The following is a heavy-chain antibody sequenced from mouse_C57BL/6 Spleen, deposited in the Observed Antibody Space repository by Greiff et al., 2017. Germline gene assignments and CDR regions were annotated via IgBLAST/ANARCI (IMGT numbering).Heavy chain of an antibody. CDR1: GYTFTSYW. J-gene: IGHJ4*01. D-gene: IGHD3-3*01. V-gene: IGHV1-69*01. Sequence: QVQLQQPGAELVMPGASVKLSCKASGYTFTSYWLHWVKQRPGQGLEWIGEIDPSDSSTNYNQKFKGKSTLTVDKSSSTAYMQLSSLTSEDSAVYYCARGTFAMDDWGQGTSVTVSS. CDR3: ARGTFAMDD. CDR2: IDPSDSST.